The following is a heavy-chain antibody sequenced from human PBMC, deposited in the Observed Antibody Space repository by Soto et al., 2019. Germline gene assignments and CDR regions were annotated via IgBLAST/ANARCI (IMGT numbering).Heavy chain of an antibody. V-gene: IGHV3-21*01. D-gene: IGHD6-13*01. CDR1: GFTFQSYT. CDR3: ARDLGQQTPGP. Sequence: PGGSLRLSCAASGFTFQSYTMNWVRQAPGKGLECVSSISRRSSHIYYADSVRGRFTISRDDAKNSLYLQMNSLRAEDTAVYYCARDLGQQTPGPWGQGTLVTVSS. J-gene: IGHJ5*02. CDR2: ISRRSSHI.